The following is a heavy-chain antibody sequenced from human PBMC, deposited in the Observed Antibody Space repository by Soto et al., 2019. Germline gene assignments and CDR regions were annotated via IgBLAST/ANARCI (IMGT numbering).Heavy chain of an antibody. D-gene: IGHD3-3*01. Sequence: GWSLRLSCAASGFTFSSYAMSWVRQAPGKGLEWGSCISRGGDFTYYADSVKGRFTISGDNSKNTLYLQMNSLRADDTAVYYCARATYYDFFSDHRDVDYWGQGTLVTVSS. V-gene: IGHV3-23*01. J-gene: IGHJ4*02. CDR1: GFTFSSYA. CDR2: ISRGGDFT. CDR3: ARATYYDFFSDHRDVDY.